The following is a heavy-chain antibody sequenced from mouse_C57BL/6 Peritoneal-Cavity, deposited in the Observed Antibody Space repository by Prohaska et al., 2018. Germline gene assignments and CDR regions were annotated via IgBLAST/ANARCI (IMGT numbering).Heavy chain of an antibody. D-gene: IGHD2-4*01. CDR2: IYPGDGDT. CDR3: ARGGYDYGDY. Sequence: PGASVKISRKASGYAFSSSWMNWVKQRPGKGLEWIGRIYPGDGDTNYNGKFKGKATLTADKSSSTAYMELRSLTSEDSAVYYCARGGYDYGDYWGQGTTLTVSS. V-gene: IGHV1-82*01. CDR1: GYAFSSSW. J-gene: IGHJ2*01.